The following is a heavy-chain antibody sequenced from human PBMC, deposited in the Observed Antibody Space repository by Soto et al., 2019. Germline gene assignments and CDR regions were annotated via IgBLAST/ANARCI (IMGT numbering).Heavy chain of an antibody. CDR3: ARDLYSSSPPHYGMDV. CDR1: GFTFSSYG. J-gene: IGHJ6*02. CDR2: IWYDGSNK. Sequence: LRLSCAASGFTFSSYGMHWVRQAPGKGLEWVAVIWYDGSNKYYADSVKGRFTISRDNSKNTLYLQMNSLRAEDTAVYYCARDLYSSSPPHYGMDVWGQGTTVTVSS. D-gene: IGHD6-6*01. V-gene: IGHV3-33*01.